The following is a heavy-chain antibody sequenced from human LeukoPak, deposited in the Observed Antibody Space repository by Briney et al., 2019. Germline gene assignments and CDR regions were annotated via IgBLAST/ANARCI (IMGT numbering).Heavy chain of an antibody. D-gene: IGHD3-22*01. CDR3: ARDYYDSSGYPWFDP. CDR1: GFTFSSYW. Sequence: GGSLRLSCAASGFTFSSYWMSWVRQAPGKGLEWVANIKQDGSEKYYVDSVKGRFTISRDNAKNSLYLQMNSLRAEDTAVYYCARDYYDSSGYPWFDPWGQGTLVTVSS. V-gene: IGHV3-7*01. CDR2: IKQDGSEK. J-gene: IGHJ5*02.